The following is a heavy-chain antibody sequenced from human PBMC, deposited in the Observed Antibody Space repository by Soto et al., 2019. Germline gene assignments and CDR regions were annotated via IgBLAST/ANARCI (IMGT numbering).Heavy chain of an antibody. CDR2: IYYSGST. D-gene: IGHD5-18*01. CDR3: ARPRGYSYGPIDY. J-gene: IGHJ4*02. CDR1: GGSISSSSYY. Sequence: SETLSLTCTVSGGSISSSSYYWGWIRQPPGKGLEWIRSIYYSGSTYYNPSLKSRVTISVDTSKNQFSLKLSSVTAADTAVYYCARPRGYSYGPIDYWGQGTLVTVSS. V-gene: IGHV4-39*01.